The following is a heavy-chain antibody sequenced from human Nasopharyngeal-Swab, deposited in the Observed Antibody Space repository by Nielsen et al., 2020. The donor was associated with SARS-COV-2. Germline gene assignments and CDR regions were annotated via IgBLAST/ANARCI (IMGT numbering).Heavy chain of an antibody. CDR1: GFSFNANS. Sequence: GGSLKLSCAASGFSFNANSMHWVRQAPGKGLDWVAFISSDGNYIYYGESVKGRFTISRDNSKNMLYLHMNSLRGDDTALYYCAKDDCSDSNCPVGFDAFDTWGQGTSVIVSS. D-gene: IGHD2-15*01. V-gene: IGHV3-30*18. CDR2: ISSDGNYI. J-gene: IGHJ3*02. CDR3: AKDDCSDSNCPVGFDAFDT.